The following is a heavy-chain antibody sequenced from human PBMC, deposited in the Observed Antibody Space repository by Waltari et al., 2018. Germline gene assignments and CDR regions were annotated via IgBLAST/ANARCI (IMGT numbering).Heavy chain of an antibody. Sequence: QLQLQESGPGLVKPSETLSLTCTVSGGSISSSSYYWGWIRQPPGKGLEWIGSIYYSGSTYYNPSLKSRVTISVDTSKNQFSLKLSSVTAADTAVYYCARMRVEMATIDYWGQGTLVTVSS. D-gene: IGHD5-12*01. CDR3: ARMRVEMATIDY. V-gene: IGHV4-39*07. CDR1: GGSISSSSYY. CDR2: IYYSGST. J-gene: IGHJ4*02.